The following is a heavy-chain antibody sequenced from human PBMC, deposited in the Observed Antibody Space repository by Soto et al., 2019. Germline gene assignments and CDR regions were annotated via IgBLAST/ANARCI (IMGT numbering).Heavy chain of an antibody. V-gene: IGHV3-7*01. J-gene: IGHJ3*02. CDR2: MNQNGGEK. D-gene: IGHD3-22*01. CDR1: GFTFSSYW. Sequence: EVQLVESGGGLVQPGGSLRLSCAASGFTFSSYWMTWFRQAPGKGLEWVADMNQNGGEKYYVDSVKGRFTISRDNAKTSLYLQMNSLRVEDTAVYYCANLDYYDSSGYPSAAFVDIWGQGTMVTVSS. CDR3: ANLDYYDSSGYPSAAFVDI.